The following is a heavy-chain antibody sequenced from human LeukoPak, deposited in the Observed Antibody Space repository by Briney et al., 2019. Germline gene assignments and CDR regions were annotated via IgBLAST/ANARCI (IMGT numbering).Heavy chain of an antibody. J-gene: IGHJ6*02. D-gene: IGHD3-22*01. CDR2: MNPNSGNT. CDR3: ARDRYYYGSSGYYYYYGMDV. V-gene: IGHV1-8*01. Sequence: ASVKVSCKASGYTFTSYDINWVRQATGQGLEWMGWMNPNSGNTGYAQKFQGRVTMTRNTSISTAYMELSSLRSEDTAVYYCARDRYYYGSSGYYYYYGMDVWGQGTTVTVSS. CDR1: GYTFTSYD.